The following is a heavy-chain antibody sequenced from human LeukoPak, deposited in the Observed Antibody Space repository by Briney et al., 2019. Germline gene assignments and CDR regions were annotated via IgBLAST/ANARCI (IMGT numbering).Heavy chain of an antibody. CDR2: ITWDGGST. V-gene: IGHV3-43D*04. CDR1: GFTFDDYA. CDR3: AKGNYYYMDV. Sequence: GGSLRLSCAPSGFTFDDYAMHWARHAPGKGLEWVSLITWDGGSTYYADSVKGRFTISRDNSKNSLYLQMNSLRAEDTALYYCAKGNYYYMDVWGKGTTVTVSS. J-gene: IGHJ6*03.